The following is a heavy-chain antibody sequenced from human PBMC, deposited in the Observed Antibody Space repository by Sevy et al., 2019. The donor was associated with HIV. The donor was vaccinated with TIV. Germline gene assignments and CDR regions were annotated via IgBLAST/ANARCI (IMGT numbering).Heavy chain of an antibody. J-gene: IGHJ4*01. Sequence: YLRLSCTASGFAFSTYGMHWVRQAPGKGLEWVAIIWYEGINKDYAEPVKGRFTISRVNSKNTLYLQINILRVDDTAVYYCARERRSSGIDYWGQGTLVRVSS. D-gene: IGHD3-10*01. V-gene: IGHV3-33*01. CDR2: IWYEGINK. CDR1: GFAFSTYG. CDR3: ARERRSSGIDY.